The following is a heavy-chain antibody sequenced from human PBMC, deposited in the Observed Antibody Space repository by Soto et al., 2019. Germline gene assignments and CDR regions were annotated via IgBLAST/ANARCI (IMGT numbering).Heavy chain of an antibody. Sequence: ASVKVCCKASGYTFTSYAISWVRQAPGQGLEWMGWISAYNGNTNYAQKLQGRVTMTTDTSTSTAYMELRSLRSDDTAVYYCARVVTFYYYGMDVWGQGTTVTVS. J-gene: IGHJ6*02. CDR1: GYTFTSYA. V-gene: IGHV1-18*01. CDR3: ARVVTFYYYGMDV. CDR2: ISAYNGNT. D-gene: IGHD2-21*02.